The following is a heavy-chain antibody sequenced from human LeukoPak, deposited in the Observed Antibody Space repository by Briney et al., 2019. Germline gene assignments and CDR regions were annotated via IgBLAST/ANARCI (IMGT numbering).Heavy chain of an antibody. CDR2: MNSDGSST. CDR1: GFTLSSYW. V-gene: IGHV3-74*01. D-gene: IGHD3-10*01. CDR3: KRGSYSFDY. J-gene: IGHJ4*02. Sequence: RGSLRPSCAASGFTLSSYWMHWVRQAPGKGVVWVSRMNSDGSSTSYAGSVKGRFTITRNNTNNTLHMQMNSVRAEETALYYDKRGSYSFDYWGQGALVTVSS.